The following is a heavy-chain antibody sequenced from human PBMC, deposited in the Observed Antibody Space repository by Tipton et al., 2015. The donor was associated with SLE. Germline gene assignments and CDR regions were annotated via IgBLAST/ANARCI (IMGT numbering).Heavy chain of an antibody. V-gene: IGHV4-39*01. J-gene: IGHJ6*03. CDR1: AGSITGSSYY. CDR2: IYHSGST. CDR3: ARLKGRLELPGYHYYMDV. D-gene: IGHD1-7*01. Sequence: TLSLTCTVSAGSITGSSYYWAWIRQPPGKGLEWIGTIYHSGSTYYNPSLKSRVTISVDTSKNQFSLKLRSVTAADTAVYYCARLKGRLELPGYHYYMDVWGKGTTVTVSS.